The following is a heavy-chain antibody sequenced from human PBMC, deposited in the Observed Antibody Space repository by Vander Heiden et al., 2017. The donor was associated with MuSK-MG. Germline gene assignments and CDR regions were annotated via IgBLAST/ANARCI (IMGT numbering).Heavy chain of an antibody. Sequence: QVQLVQSGAELKKPGSSVKVSCRSSGGTFSSHGLIWVRQAPGQGLEWMGGIIPALGTTDYSQKFQGRLTITTDRSTGTAYMELSSLRSEDTAVYYCARTWTAYDYWGQGTLVTVSS. CDR3: ARTWTAYDY. V-gene: IGHV1-69*05. J-gene: IGHJ4*02. CDR1: GGTFSSHG. D-gene: IGHD2-21*01. CDR2: IIPALGTT.